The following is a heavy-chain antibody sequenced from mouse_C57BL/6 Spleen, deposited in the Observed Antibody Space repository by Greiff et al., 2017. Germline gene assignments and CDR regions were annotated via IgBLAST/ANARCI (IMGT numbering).Heavy chain of an antibody. J-gene: IGHJ3*01. CDR1: GYAFSSSW. CDR2: IYPGDGDT. V-gene: IGHV1-82*01. Sequence: QVQLQQSGPELVKPGASVKISCKASGYAFSSSWLNWVKQRPGKGLEWIGRIYPGDGDTNYNGKFKGKATLTADKSSSTAYMQLSSLTSEDSAVYFCARGHYGSSYGFAYWGQGTLVTVSA. CDR3: ARGHYGSSYGFAY. D-gene: IGHD1-1*01.